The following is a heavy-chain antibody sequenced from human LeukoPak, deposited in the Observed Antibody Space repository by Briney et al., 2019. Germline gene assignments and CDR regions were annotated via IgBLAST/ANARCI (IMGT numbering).Heavy chain of an antibody. CDR1: GFTYSSYG. V-gene: IGHV3-30*18. D-gene: IGHD2-15*01. Sequence: GGSLRLSCAASGFTYSSYGMHWVRQAPGKGLEWVAVISYDGSNKYYADSVKGRFTISRDNSKNTLYLQMNSLRAEDTAVYYCAKDLERYCSGGSCYSFDYWGQGTLVTVSS. CDR2: ISYDGSNK. CDR3: AKDLERYCSGGSCYSFDY. J-gene: IGHJ4*02.